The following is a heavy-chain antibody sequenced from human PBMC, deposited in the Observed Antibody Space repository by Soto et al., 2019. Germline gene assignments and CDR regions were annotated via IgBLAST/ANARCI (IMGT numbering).Heavy chain of an antibody. CDR1: GFTFSSYS. CDR2: ISSSSSYI. Sequence: GSLILACAASGFTFSSYSMNWVRQAPGKGLEWVSSISSSSSYIYYADSVKGRFTISRDNAKNSLYLQMNSLRAEDTAVYYCAGDGPTMGSFDYWGQGTLVTVSS. CDR3: AGDGPTMGSFDY. V-gene: IGHV3-21*01. J-gene: IGHJ4*02.